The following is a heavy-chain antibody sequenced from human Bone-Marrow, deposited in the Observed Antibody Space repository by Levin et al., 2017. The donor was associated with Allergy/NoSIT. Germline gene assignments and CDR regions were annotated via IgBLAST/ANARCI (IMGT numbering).Heavy chain of an antibody. J-gene: IGHJ4*02. V-gene: IGHV3-11*05. CDR1: GFSFNDYY. D-gene: IGHD3-16*02. Sequence: LSLTCAVSGFSFNDYYMSWIRQAPGKGLEWISYISGSGSFTNYADSVKGRFTISRDNAKSSLYLQMNNVRADDTAIYYCAREASGSHRFEFWGQGTLVTVSS. CDR3: AREASGSHRFEF. CDR2: ISGSGSFT.